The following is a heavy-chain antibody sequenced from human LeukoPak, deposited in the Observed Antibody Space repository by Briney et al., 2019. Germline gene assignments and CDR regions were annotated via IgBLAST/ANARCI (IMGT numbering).Heavy chain of an antibody. CDR3: GRVSVAGWLPIDY. D-gene: IGHD5-12*01. CDR1: GFTVSNNY. Sequence: GGSLRLSCAASGFTVSNNYMTWVRQAPGKGLEWFSIIYSVGPTDYADSVKCRFAISRDNSKNTVYLQMNSLTAEDTAVYYCGRVSVAGWLPIDYWGQGILVTVSS. CDR2: IYSVGPT. J-gene: IGHJ4*02. V-gene: IGHV3-53*01.